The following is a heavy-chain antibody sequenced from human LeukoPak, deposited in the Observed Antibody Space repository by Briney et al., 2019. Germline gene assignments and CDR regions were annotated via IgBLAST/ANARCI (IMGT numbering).Heavy chain of an antibody. V-gene: IGHV3-30*04. J-gene: IGHJ4*02. CDR3: AREGALGDNPPLDY. CDR1: GFTFSSYA. CDR2: ISYDGSNK. Sequence: PGGSLRLSCAASGFTFSSYAMHWVRQALGRGLEWVAVISYDGSNKYYADSVKGRFTISRDNSKNTLYLQMNSLRAEDTAVYYCAREGALGDNPPLDYWGQGTLVTVSS. D-gene: IGHD2-21*02.